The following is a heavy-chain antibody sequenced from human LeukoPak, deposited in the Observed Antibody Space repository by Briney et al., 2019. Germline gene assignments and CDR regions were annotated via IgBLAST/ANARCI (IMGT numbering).Heavy chain of an antibody. V-gene: IGHV4-39*01. J-gene: IGHJ4*02. Sequence: SETLSLTCTVSCGSSSSGNYYCDWIRQPPGKGLEWIGSIYYSGTTYYNPSLKSRVTVSIDTSKKQFSLKVSSVTAADTAVYYCARIHFDRRYYWGQGTLVTVSS. D-gene: IGHD3-9*01. CDR3: ARIHFDRRYY. CDR2: IYYSGTT. CDR1: CGSSSSGNYY.